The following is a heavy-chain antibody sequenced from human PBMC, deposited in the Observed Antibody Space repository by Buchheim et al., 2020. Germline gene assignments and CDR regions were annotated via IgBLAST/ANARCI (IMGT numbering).Heavy chain of an antibody. V-gene: IGHV1-2*02. J-gene: IGHJ4*02. CDR2: INPDSGGT. CDR1: GFTLTGYY. Sequence: QVQLVQSGAEVKKPGASVKVSCKASGFTLTGYYMHWVRQAPGQGLEWMGWINPDSGGTNYAQKFRGRVTMPRETPINTASMELSSLTSDDSAVYYCARTSSFDYWGQGTL. CDR3: ARTSSFDY.